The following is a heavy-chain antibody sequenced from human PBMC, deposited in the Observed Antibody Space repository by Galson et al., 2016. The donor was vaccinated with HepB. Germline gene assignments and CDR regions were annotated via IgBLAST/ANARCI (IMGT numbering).Heavy chain of an antibody. J-gene: IGHJ4*02. V-gene: IGHV3-30*18. CDR1: GFTFSKRG. D-gene: IGHD2/OR15-2a*01. CDR2: DSMDGRRK. Sequence: SLRLSCAASGFTFSKRGMHWVRQAPGKGLEWVAADSMDGRRKFYADSVKGRFTISRDNSNNMLFLQMSSLRVDDQAVYYCAKRHEYCPPVGCSVDSWGQGTLVSVSS. CDR3: AKRHEYCPPVGCSVDS.